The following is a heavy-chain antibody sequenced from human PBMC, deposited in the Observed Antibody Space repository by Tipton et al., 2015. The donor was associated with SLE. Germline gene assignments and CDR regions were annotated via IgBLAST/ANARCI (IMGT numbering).Heavy chain of an antibody. CDR2: IKSKTDGGTI. CDR1: GFSFNKAW. J-gene: IGHJ3*02. CDR3: ARWGITPGMSNAFDI. D-gene: IGHD3-16*01. V-gene: IGHV3-15*01. Sequence: SLRLSCAASGFSFNKAWLSWVRQAPGKGLEWVSRIKSKTDGGTIDYAAPVKGRFTISRHNSENTLYLQMNTLTAEDTAVYYCARWGITPGMSNAFDIWGQGTVVSVSS.